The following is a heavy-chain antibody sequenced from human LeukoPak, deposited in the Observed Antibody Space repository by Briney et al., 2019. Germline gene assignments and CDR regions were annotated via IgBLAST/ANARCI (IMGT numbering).Heavy chain of an antibody. CDR3: ARRPRVLRGFDY. CDR1: GGSISSSSYY. Sequence: SETLSLTCTVSGGSISSSSYYWSWIRQPPGKGLEWIGEINHSGSTNYNPSLKSRVTISVDTSKNQFSLKLSSVTAADTAVYYCARRPRVLRGFDYWGQGTLVTVSS. CDR2: INHSGST. V-gene: IGHV4-39*07. J-gene: IGHJ4*02. D-gene: IGHD4/OR15-4a*01.